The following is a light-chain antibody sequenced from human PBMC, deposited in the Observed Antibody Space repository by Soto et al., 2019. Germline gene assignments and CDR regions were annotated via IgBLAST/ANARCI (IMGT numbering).Light chain of an antibody. CDR2: HSS. Sequence: EIVMTQSPATLSVSPGERATLSCRASQSVFNSLAWYQHKPGQAPRLLIYHSSTRATGIPGRFSGSGSGTEFTLTISSVQSEDLAVYYCQQYNDWPQTFGQGTKVDIK. V-gene: IGKV3-15*01. CDR3: QQYNDWPQT. CDR1: QSVFNS. J-gene: IGKJ1*01.